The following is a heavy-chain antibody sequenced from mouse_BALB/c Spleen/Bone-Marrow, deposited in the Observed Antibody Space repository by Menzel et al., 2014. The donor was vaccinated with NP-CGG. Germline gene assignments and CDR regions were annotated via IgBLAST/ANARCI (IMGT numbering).Heavy chain of an antibody. CDR1: GFTFSSYG. V-gene: IGHV5-6*01. CDR2: ISSGGSYT. J-gene: IGHJ2*01. CDR3: AGRPLEGNYYFDY. D-gene: IGHD2-1*01. Sequence: EVQLVESGGDLVKPGGSLKLSCAASGFTFSSYGMSWVRQTPDKRLEWVATISSGGSYTYYSDSVKGRFTISRDNAENTLYRQMSSLKSEDTAKYYCAGRPLEGNYYFDYWGQGTTLTVSS.